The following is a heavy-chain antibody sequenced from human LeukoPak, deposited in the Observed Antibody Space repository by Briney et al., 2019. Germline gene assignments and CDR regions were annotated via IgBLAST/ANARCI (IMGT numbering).Heavy chain of an antibody. J-gene: IGHJ4*02. CDR3: AREDRGIAPFDY. Sequence: PGRSLRLSCAASGFTFSSYAMHRVRQAPGKGLEWVAVISYDGSNKYYADSVKGRFTISRDNSKNTLYLQMNSLRAEDTAVYYCAREDRGIAPFDYWGQGTLVTVSS. D-gene: IGHD6-13*01. V-gene: IGHV3-30-3*01. CDR2: ISYDGSNK. CDR1: GFTFSSYA.